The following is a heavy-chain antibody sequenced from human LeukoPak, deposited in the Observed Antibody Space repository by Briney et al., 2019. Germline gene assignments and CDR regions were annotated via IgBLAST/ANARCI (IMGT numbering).Heavy chain of an antibody. V-gene: IGHV1-46*01. J-gene: IGHJ4*02. CDR3: ARVISSWDGFDY. D-gene: IGHD6-13*01. Sequence: ASVKVSCKASGYTFTSYYMHWVRQAPGQGLEWMGIINPSGGSTSYAQKFQGRVTMTRDMSTSTVYVELSSLRSEDTAVYYCARVISSWDGFDYWGQGTLVTVSS. CDR1: GYTFTSYY. CDR2: INPSGGST.